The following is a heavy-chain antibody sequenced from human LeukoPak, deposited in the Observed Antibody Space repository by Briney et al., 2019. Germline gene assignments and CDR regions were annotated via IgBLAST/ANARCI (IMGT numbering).Heavy chain of an antibody. CDR1: GGSISSYY. V-gene: IGHV4-59*01. D-gene: IGHD6-13*01. CDR2: IYYSGST. J-gene: IGHJ3*02. Sequence: SETLSLTCTVSGGSISSYYWSWIRQPPGKGLEWIGYIYYSGSTNYNPSLKSRVTISVDTSKNQFSLKLSSVIAADTAVYYCARGQQLDWAFDIWGQGTMVTVS. CDR3: ARGQQLDWAFDI.